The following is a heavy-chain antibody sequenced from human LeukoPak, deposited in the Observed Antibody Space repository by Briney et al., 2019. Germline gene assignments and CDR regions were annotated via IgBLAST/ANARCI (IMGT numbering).Heavy chain of an antibody. CDR2: IYYSGST. CDR1: GGSLSSYY. J-gene: IGHJ4*02. Sequence: SETLSLTCTVSGGSLSSYYWSWIRQPPGKGLEWIGYIYYSGSTNYNPSLKSRVTISVDTSKNQFSLKLSSVTAADTAVYYCARAGSASSSWYYFDYWGQGTLVTVSS. D-gene: IGHD6-13*01. CDR3: ARAGSASSSWYYFDY. V-gene: IGHV4-59*01.